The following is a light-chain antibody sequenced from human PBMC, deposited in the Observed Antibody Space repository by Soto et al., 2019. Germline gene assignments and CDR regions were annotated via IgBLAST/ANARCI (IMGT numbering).Light chain of an antibody. CDR3: QQYDNFPLT. V-gene: IGKV1-33*01. CDR2: DAS. CDR1: QDISNY. Sequence: DIQMTQSPSSLSASVGDRVTITCQASQDISNYLNWYQQKPGKAPKLLIYDASNLETGVPSRFSGSGSRTDFTFTISSLQPEDIATYYCQQYDNFPLTFGGGTKVEIK. J-gene: IGKJ4*01.